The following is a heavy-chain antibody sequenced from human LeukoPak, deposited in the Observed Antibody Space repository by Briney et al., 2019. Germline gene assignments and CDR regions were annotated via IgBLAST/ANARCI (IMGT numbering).Heavy chain of an antibody. D-gene: IGHD6-13*01. Sequence: SSETLSLTCAVSGGSISSYYWSWLRQPPGKGLEWIGSIYHSGSTNYNPSLKSRVTISVDTSKNQFSLKLRSVTAADTAAYYCAIVDTWYHNWFDPWGQGTLVTVSS. CDR1: GGSISSYY. CDR2: IYHSGST. J-gene: IGHJ5*02. CDR3: AIVDTWYHNWFDP. V-gene: IGHV4-59*12.